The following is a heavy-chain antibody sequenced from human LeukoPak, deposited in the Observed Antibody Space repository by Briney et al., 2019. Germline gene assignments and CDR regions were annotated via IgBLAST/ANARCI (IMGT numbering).Heavy chain of an antibody. CDR3: ARDLRDIVVVPAAIIV. J-gene: IGHJ6*02. CDR1: GFTVSSNY. D-gene: IGHD2-2*02. CDR2: IYSGGST. Sequence: PGGSLRLSCAASGFTVSSNYMSWVRQAPGKGLEWVSVIYSGGSTYYADSVKGRFTISRDNAKNSLYLQMNSLRAEDTAVYYCARDLRDIVVVPAAIIVWGQGTTVTVSS. V-gene: IGHV3-66*01.